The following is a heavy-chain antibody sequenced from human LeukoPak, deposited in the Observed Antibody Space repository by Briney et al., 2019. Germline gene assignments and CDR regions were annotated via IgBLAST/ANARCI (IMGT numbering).Heavy chain of an antibody. CDR3: ARDRRDYVVTY. J-gene: IGHJ4*02. D-gene: IGHD4-17*01. CDR1: GGSFSGYY. CDR2: INHSGST. Sequence: SETLPLTCAVYGGSFSGYYWSWIRQPPGKGLEWIGEINHSGSTNYNPSLKNRVTISVDTYQNQFSLKLSSVTAADTAVYYCARDRRDYVVTYWGQGTLVTVSS. V-gene: IGHV4-34*01.